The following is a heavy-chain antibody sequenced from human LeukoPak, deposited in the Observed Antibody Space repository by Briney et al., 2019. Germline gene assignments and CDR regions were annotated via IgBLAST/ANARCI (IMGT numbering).Heavy chain of an antibody. V-gene: IGHV3-30*04. CDR1: GFTFSSYA. Sequence: GGSLRLSCAASGFTFSSYAMHWVRQAPGKGLEWVAVISYDGSNKYYADSVKGRFTISRDNSKNTLYLQMNSLRAEDTAVYYCARDPAAGTVYYYYYMDVWGKGTTVTVSS. CDR2: ISYDGSNK. J-gene: IGHJ6*03. CDR3: ARDPAAGTVYYYYYMDV. D-gene: IGHD6-13*01.